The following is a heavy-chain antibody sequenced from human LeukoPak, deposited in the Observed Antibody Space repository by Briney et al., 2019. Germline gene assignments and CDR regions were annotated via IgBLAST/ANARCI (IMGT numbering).Heavy chain of an antibody. D-gene: IGHD2-15*01. CDR3: AKDMHWDVCDY. J-gene: IGHJ4*02. CDR1: GYSISSGYY. V-gene: IGHV4-38-2*02. Sequence: SETLSLTCTVSGYSISSGYYWGWIRQPPGKGLEWIGSIYHSGSTYYSPSLKGRVTISGDTSKNQFSLKLSSVTAADTAVYYCAKDMHWDVCDYWGRGTRVTVSS. CDR2: IYHSGST.